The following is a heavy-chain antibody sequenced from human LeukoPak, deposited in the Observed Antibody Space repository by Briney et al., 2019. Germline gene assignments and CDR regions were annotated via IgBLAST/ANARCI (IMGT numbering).Heavy chain of an antibody. CDR1: GFPFSTYA. D-gene: IGHD6-19*01. CDR2: ISGSGGST. V-gene: IGHV3-23*01. CDR3: ARGASVVAGSDNALDI. J-gene: IGHJ3*02. Sequence: GGSLRLSCAASGFPFSTYAMNWVRQAPGKGLEWVSAISGSGGSTYYADSVKGRFTISRDNSKNTLDLQMNSLRAEDTAVYYCARGASVVAGSDNALDIWGQGTMVTVSS.